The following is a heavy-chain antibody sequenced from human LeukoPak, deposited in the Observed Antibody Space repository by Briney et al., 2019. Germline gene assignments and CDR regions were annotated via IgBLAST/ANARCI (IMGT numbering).Heavy chain of an antibody. J-gene: IGHJ4*02. CDR2: IYTSGSA. V-gene: IGHV4-4*07. D-gene: IGHD5-24*01. CDR1: GGSISSYY. Sequence: SETLSLTCTVSGGSISSYYWSWIPQPAGKGLEWIGRIYTSGSANYNPSLKSRVTRSVDTSKNQFSLKLSSVTAADTAVYYCARERSGEMATIIDYWGQGTLVTVSS. CDR3: ARERSGEMATIIDY.